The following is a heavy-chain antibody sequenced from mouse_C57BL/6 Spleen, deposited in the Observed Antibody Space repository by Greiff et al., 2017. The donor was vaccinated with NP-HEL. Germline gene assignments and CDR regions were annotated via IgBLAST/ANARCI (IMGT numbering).Heavy chain of an antibody. CDR1: GFTFSSYG. Sequence: EVKLVESGGDLVKPGGSLKLSCAASGFTFSSYGMSWVRQTPDKRLEWVATISSGGSYTYYPDSVKGRFTISRDNAKNTLYLQMSSLKSEDTAMYYCAREDDYDVGFAYWGQGTLVTVSA. CDR3: AREDDYDVGFAY. J-gene: IGHJ3*01. D-gene: IGHD2-4*01. CDR2: ISSGGSYT. V-gene: IGHV5-6*01.